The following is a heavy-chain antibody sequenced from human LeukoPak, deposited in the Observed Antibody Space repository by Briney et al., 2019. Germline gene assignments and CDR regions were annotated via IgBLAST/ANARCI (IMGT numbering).Heavy chain of an antibody. CDR1: GYTFTSYY. CDR3: ARNSELVGGDY. J-gene: IGHJ4*02. CDR2: INPSGGSA. Sequence: ASVKVSCKASGYTFTSYYMHWVRQAPGQGLEWMGIINPSGGSASYAQQFQGRVTMTRDTSTRTVYMELSSLRSEDTAVYYCARNSELVGGDYWGQGTLVTVSS. V-gene: IGHV1-46*01. D-gene: IGHD2-15*01.